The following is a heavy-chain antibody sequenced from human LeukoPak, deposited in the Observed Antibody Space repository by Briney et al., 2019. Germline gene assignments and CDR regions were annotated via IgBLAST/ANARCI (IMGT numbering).Heavy chain of an antibody. V-gene: IGHV3-7*01. CDR1: GFTFSNYW. Sequence: GGSLRLSCAASGFTFSNYWMSWVRQAPGKGLEWVANIKQDGGEKYYVDSVKGRFTISRDNVKNTLFLQMNSLGAEDTALYYCARGWNTTPRSGFDIWGLGTMVTVSS. D-gene: IGHD1/OR15-1a*01. CDR3: ARGWNTTPRSGFDI. J-gene: IGHJ3*02. CDR2: IKQDGGEK.